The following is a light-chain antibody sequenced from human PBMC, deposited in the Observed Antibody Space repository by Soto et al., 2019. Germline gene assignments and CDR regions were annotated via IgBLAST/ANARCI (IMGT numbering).Light chain of an antibody. CDR3: QQYENLPRFI. V-gene: IGKV3-20*01. Sequence: EIVLTQSPGTLSLSPGERTTLSCRASQSVSSSYLAWYQQKPGQAPRLLIYGASNRATGIPDRFSGSGSGTDFTLTISRLEPEDIATYFCQQYENLPRFIFGPGTKVDIK. CDR2: GAS. CDR1: QSVSSSY. J-gene: IGKJ3*01.